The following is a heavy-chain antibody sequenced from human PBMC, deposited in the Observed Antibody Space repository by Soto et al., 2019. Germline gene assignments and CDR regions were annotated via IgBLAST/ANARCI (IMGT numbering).Heavy chain of an antibody. J-gene: IGHJ6*02. Sequence: ASVKVSCKASGYTITSNGISWARQEPGQGLEWMGWISAYNGNTNYAQKLQGRVTMTTDTSTSTAYMELRSLRSDDTAVYYCARDQVVGATTDYYYGMDVWGQGTTVTVSS. CDR1: GYTITSNG. CDR3: ARDQVVGATTDYYYGMDV. CDR2: ISAYNGNT. D-gene: IGHD1-26*01. V-gene: IGHV1-18*01.